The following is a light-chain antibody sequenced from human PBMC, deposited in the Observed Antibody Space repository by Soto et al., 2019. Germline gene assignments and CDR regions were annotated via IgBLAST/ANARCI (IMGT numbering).Light chain of an antibody. CDR3: QEGYTSSRT. V-gene: IGKV1-39*01. CDR2: GAS. CDR1: QSISFY. Sequence: DIQMTQSPSSLSASVGDRVTITCRASQSISFYLNWYQHRPGKAPQLLIYGASTLRSGVPSRFSGRGSGTDFTITIKSLQPEDFATYSCQEGYTSSRTFGQGTTVEI. J-gene: IGKJ1*01.